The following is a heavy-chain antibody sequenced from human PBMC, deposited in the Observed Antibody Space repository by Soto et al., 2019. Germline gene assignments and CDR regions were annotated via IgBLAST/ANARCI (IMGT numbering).Heavy chain of an antibody. CDR3: TSGLYYYDSSGYYDAFDI. D-gene: IGHD3-22*01. V-gene: IGHV3-49*04. CDR2: IRSKAYGGTT. CDR1: GFTFGDYA. J-gene: IGHJ3*02. Sequence: GGSLRLSCTASGFTFGDYAMSWVRQAPGKGLEWVGFIRSKAYGGTTEYAASVKGRFTISRDDSKSIAYLQMNSLKTEETAVYYCTSGLYYYDSSGYYDAFDIWGQGTMVTVSS.